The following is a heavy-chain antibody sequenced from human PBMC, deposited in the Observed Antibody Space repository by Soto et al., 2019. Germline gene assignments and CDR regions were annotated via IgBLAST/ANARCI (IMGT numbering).Heavy chain of an antibody. V-gene: IGHV4-31*03. D-gene: IGHD3-22*01. CDR3: PTTNGAYSYDNSY. J-gene: IGHJ4*02. Sequence: SETLSLTCSVSGGSINSADHFFTCIGQDSGNGLELIGYVYYSGATYYNPSLRTRVSISIDKSKSHFSLNLSSVTAADTAVYYCPTTNGAYSYDNSYWGQGTLVTVSS. CDR1: GGSINSADHF. CDR2: VYYSGAT.